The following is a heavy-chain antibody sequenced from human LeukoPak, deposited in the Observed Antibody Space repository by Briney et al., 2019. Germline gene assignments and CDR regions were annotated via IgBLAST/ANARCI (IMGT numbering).Heavy chain of an antibody. Sequence: SETLSLTCTVSGGSISGYYWNWIRQPPGKGLEWIGYISYTGSADYNPSLKSRVTISVDTSKNQFSLKVTSLTAADTAVYYCARDKQPGDYWGQGTLVAVSS. CDR3: ARDKQPGDY. CDR2: ISYTGSA. V-gene: IGHV4-59*01. CDR1: GGSISGYY. J-gene: IGHJ4*02. D-gene: IGHD5-18*01.